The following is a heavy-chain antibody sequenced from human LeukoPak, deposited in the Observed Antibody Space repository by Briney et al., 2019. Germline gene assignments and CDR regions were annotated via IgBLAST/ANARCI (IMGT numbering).Heavy chain of an antibody. Sequence: PGGSLRLSCAASGFTFDDYGMSWVRQAPGKGLEWVAFIRYDGSNKYYADSVKGRFTISRDNSKNTLYLQMNSLRADDTAVYYCAMKAVPRPRLYDAFDFWGQGTVVTVSS. J-gene: IGHJ3*01. CDR3: AMKAVPRPRLYDAFDF. CDR1: GFTFDDYG. V-gene: IGHV3-30*02. D-gene: IGHD2-2*02. CDR2: IRYDGSNK.